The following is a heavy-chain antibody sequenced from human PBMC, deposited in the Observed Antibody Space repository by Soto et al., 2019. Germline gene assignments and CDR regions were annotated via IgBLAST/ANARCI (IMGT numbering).Heavy chain of an antibody. J-gene: IGHJ6*02. Sequence: GGSLRLSCAASGFTFSSYAMSWVRQAPGKGLEWVSAISGSGDSTYYADSVKGRFAVSRDNSKNTLFLHMNSLGAEDTAVYYCAKSLSTAVNYGLDVWGQGTSVTVSS. V-gene: IGHV3-23*01. D-gene: IGHD2-2*01. CDR3: AKSLSTAVNYGLDV. CDR1: GFTFSSYA. CDR2: ISGSGDST.